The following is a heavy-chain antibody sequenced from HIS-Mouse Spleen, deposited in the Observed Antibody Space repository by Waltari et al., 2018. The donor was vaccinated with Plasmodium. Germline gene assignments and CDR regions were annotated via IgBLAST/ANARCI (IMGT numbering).Heavy chain of an antibody. D-gene: IGHD1-26*01. J-gene: IGHJ4*02. CDR2: IYYSGST. Sequence: QLQLQESGPGLVKPSATLSLTCTVSGGSLSSSSYYWGWIRQPPGKGLEWIGSIYYSGSTYYNPSLKSRVTISVDTSKNQFSLKLSSVTAADTAVYYCARRGGSYYYFDYWGQGTLVTVSS. V-gene: IGHV4-39*01. CDR1: GGSLSSSSYY. CDR3: ARRGGSYYYFDY.